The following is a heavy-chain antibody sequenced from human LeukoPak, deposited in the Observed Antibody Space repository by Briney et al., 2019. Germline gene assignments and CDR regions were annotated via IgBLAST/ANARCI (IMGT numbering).Heavy chain of an antibody. D-gene: IGHD6-13*01. CDR1: GFTFSLYW. J-gene: IGHJ4*02. Sequence: GGSLRLSCAASGFTFSLYWMSWVRQAPGKGLEWVANIKEDGSIKYYVDSVKGRLTISRDNAKGSVYLQVNSLRAEDTALYYCARIGYSSSSIDYWGQGTLVTVSS. CDR2: IKEDGSIK. V-gene: IGHV3-7*01. CDR3: ARIGYSSSSIDY.